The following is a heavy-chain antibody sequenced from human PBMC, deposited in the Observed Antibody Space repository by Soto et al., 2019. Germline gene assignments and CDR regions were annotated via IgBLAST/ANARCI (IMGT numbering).Heavy chain of an antibody. CDR2: ISYDGSNK. J-gene: IGHJ5*02. V-gene: IGHV3-30-3*01. D-gene: IGHD2-21*02. CDR1: GFTFSSYA. CDR3: ARDMAVTENNWFDP. Sequence: GGSLRLSCAASGFTFSSYAMHWVRQAPGKGLEWVAVISYDGSNKYYADSVKGRFTISRDNSKNTLYLQMNSLRAEDTAVYYCARDMAVTENNWFDPWGQGTLVTVSS.